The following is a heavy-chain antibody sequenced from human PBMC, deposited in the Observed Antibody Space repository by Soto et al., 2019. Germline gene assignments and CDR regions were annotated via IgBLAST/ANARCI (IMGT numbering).Heavy chain of an antibody. J-gene: IGHJ6*02. D-gene: IGHD2-2*01. CDR3: ARDQSHCSSPSCFRYYGMDV. CDR2: MNGGNGDT. Sequence: GASVKVSCKASGYTLTSYAMHWVRQAPGQRLEWMGWMNGGNGDTKHSQKFKGRVTITRDTSASTAYMELSSLRSEDTAVYYCARDQSHCSSPSCFRYYGMDVWGQGTTVTVSS. V-gene: IGHV1-3*01. CDR1: GYTLTSYA.